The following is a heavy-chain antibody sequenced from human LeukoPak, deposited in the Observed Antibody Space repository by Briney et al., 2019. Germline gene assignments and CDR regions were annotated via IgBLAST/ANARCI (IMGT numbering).Heavy chain of an antibody. CDR1: GGSISSGGYY. V-gene: IGHV4-30-2*01. Sequence: SQTLSLTCTVSGGSISSGGYYWSWIRQPPGKGLEWIGYIYHSGSTYYNPSLKSRVTISVDRSKNQFSLKLSSVTAADTAVYYCARWVDSSGWYYFDYWGQGTLVTVSS. CDR3: ARWVDSSGWYYFDY. J-gene: IGHJ4*02. CDR2: IYHSGST. D-gene: IGHD6-19*01.